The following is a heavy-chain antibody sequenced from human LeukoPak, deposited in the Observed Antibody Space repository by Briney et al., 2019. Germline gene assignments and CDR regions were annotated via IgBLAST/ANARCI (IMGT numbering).Heavy chain of an antibody. J-gene: IGHJ4*02. V-gene: IGHV5-51*01. CDR2: IYPGDSDT. D-gene: IGHD3-22*01. Sequence: GESLKISCKGSGYSFTSYWIGWVRQMPGKGLEWMGIIYPGDSDTRYSPSFQGQVTISADESISTAYLQWSSLKASDTAMYYCARSSLYYDSSGYQPSYYFDYWGQGTLVTVSS. CDR3: ARSSLYYDSSGYQPSYYFDY. CDR1: GYSFTSYW.